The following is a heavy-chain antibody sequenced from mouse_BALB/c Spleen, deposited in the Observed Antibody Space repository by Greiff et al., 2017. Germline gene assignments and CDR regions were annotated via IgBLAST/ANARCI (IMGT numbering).Heavy chain of an antibody. Sequence: EVKLVESGGGLVKPGGSLKLSCAASGFTFSSYAMSWVRQTPEKRLEWVASISSGGSTYYPDSVKGRFTISRDNARNILYLQMSSLRSEDTAMYYCAYGNPAWFAYWGQGTLVTVSA. CDR3: AYGNPAWFAY. D-gene: IGHD2-1*01. CDR1: GFTFSSYA. CDR2: ISSGGST. J-gene: IGHJ3*01. V-gene: IGHV5-6-5*01.